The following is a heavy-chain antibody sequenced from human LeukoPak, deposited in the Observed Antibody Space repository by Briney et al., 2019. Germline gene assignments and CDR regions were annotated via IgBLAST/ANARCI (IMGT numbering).Heavy chain of an antibody. V-gene: IGHV4-39*07. Sequence: PSETLSLTCTVSGGSISSSSYYWGWIRQPPGKGLEWIGSIYYSGSTYYNPSLKSRVTISVDTSKNQFSLKLSSVTAADTAVYYCARGGGSGYPNNWFDPWGQGTLVTVSS. CDR3: ARGGGSGYPNNWFDP. CDR2: IYYSGST. J-gene: IGHJ5*02. CDR1: GGSISSSSYY. D-gene: IGHD3-3*01.